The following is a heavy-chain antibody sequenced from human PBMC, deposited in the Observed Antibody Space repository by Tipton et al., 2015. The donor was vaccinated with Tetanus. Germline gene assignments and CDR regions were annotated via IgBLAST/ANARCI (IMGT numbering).Heavy chain of an antibody. J-gene: IGHJ3*02. CDR1: GASISSYY. V-gene: IGHV4-4*07. CDR3: ARGHTRYSGSSVATFDI. Sequence: TLSLTCTVSGASISSYYWSWIRQPAGKGLEWIGRVYNSGSTGYNPSLKSRLAMSLDTSKNQFSLKLSSVTAADTAVYYCARGHTRYSGSSVATFDIWGQGTMVTVSS. D-gene: IGHD6-6*01. CDR2: VYNSGST.